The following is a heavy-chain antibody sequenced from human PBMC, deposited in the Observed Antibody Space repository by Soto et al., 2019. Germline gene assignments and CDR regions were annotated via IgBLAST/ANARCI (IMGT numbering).Heavy chain of an antibody. V-gene: IGHV3-66*04. J-gene: IGHJ4*02. D-gene: IGHD2-2*01. CDR3: ASQRVVFRSRKYCSSTSCYFGY. CDR1: GFTVSRNY. Sequence: EVQLVESGGGLVQPGGSLRLSCAASGFTVSRNYMSWVRQAPGKGLGCVSVIYSGGSTYYADSVKGRFTISRDNYKNTLYLQMNRLRAEDTAVYYCASQRVVFRSRKYCSSTSCYFGYWGQGTLVTVSS. CDR2: IYSGGST.